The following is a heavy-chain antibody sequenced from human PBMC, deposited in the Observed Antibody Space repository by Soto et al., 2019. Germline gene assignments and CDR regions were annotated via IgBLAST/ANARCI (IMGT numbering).Heavy chain of an antibody. D-gene: IGHD6-13*01. J-gene: IGHJ4*02. V-gene: IGHV4-4*02. CDR3: ARAAMGGSSWPFDY. CDR2: IYHSGST. Sequence: QVQLQESGPGLVKPSGTLSLTCAVSGGSISSSNWWSWVRQPPGKGLEWIGEIYHSGSTNYNPSLQGRVTIXVXKXXNQCALKLSSVTAADTAVYYCARAAMGGSSWPFDYWGQGTLVTVSS. CDR1: GGSISSSNW.